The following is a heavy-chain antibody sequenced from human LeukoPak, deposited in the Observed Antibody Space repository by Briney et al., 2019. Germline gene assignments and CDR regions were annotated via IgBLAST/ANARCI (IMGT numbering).Heavy chain of an antibody. CDR2: IYSGGDT. V-gene: IGHV3-66*01. J-gene: IGHJ4*02. Sequence: GGSLRLSCAASGFTVSNNYMNWVRQAPGKGLEWVSLIYSGGDTHYADSVKGRFTISRDSSKNTLYLQMNSLRAEDTAVYYCARGYYDILTGYYYFDYWGQGTLVTVSS. CDR1: GFTVSNNY. D-gene: IGHD3-9*01. CDR3: ARGYYDILTGYYYFDY.